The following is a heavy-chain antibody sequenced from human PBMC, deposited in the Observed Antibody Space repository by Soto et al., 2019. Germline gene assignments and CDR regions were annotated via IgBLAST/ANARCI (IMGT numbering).Heavy chain of an antibody. D-gene: IGHD6-19*01. V-gene: IGHV4-30-2*01. Sequence: TLSLTCAVSGGSISSGGYSWSWIRQPPGKGLEWIGYIYHSGSTYYNPSLKSRVTISVDRSKNQFSLKLSSVTAADTAVYYCARVWDSSGWYWFDPWGQGTLVTVSS. CDR1: GGSISSGGYS. J-gene: IGHJ5*02. CDR3: ARVWDSSGWYWFDP. CDR2: IYHSGST.